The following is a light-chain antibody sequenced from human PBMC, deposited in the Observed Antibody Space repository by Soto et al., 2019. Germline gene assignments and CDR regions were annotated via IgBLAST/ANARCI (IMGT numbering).Light chain of an antibody. J-gene: IGLJ3*02. V-gene: IGLV8-61*01. CDR3: VLYMVSGNWV. Sequence: QTVVTQEPSFSVSPGRTVTLTCGLSSGSVSTNYYPSWCQQTPGQPPRTLIYRTNTRSSGVPDRFSGSILGNKAALTITGAQADDESDYYCVLYMVSGNWVFGGGTKLTVL. CDR2: RTN. CDR1: SGSVSTNYY.